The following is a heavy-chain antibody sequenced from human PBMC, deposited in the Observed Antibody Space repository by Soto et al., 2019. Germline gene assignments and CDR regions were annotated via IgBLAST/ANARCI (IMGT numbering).Heavy chain of an antibody. CDR1: GGTFSSYA. J-gene: IGHJ6*02. CDR3: ASSQGSSTSLEIYYYYYYGMDV. CDR2: IIPISGTA. Sequence: QVQLVQSGAEVKKPGSSVKVSCKASGGTFSSYAISWVRQAPGQGLEWMGGIIPISGTANYAQKFQGRVTITADESTSTAYMELSSVRSEDTAVYYCASSQGSSTSLEIYYYYYYGMDVWGQGTTVTVSS. V-gene: IGHV1-69*01. D-gene: IGHD2-2*01.